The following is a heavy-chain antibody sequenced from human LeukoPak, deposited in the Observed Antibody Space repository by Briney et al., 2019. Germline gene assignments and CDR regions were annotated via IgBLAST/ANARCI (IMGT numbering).Heavy chain of an antibody. J-gene: IGHJ3*02. Sequence: GGSLRLSCAASGFTFDDYTMHWVRQAPGKGLEWVSYISSSSRTIYYADSVKGRFTISRDNAKNSLYLQMNSLRAEDTAVYYCARDRGGYDFWSGYPSPDAFDIWGQGTMVTVSS. CDR1: GFTFDDYT. CDR3: ARDRGGYDFWSGYPSPDAFDI. D-gene: IGHD3-3*01. V-gene: IGHV3-48*01. CDR2: ISSSSRTI.